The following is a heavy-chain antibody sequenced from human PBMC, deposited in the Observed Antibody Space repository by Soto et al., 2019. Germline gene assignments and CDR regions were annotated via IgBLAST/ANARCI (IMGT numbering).Heavy chain of an antibody. CDR1: GGSFSGYY. J-gene: IGHJ6*03. D-gene: IGHD3-3*01. CDR2: INHSGST. V-gene: IGHV4-34*01. CDR3: ARGCFWSGSHGGHYYYYMDV. Sequence: SETLSLTCAVYGGSFSGYYWSWIRQPPGKGLEWIGEINHSGSTNYNPSLKSRVTISVDTSKNQFSLKLSSVTAADTAVYYCARGCFWSGSHGGHYYYYMDVWGKGTKVTVSS.